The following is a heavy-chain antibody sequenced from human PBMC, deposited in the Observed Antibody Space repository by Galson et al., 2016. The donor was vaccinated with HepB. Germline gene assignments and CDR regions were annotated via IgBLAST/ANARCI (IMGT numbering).Heavy chain of an antibody. V-gene: IGHV5-51*01. CDR1: GYSFTGYW. Sequence: QSGAEVKKPGESLKISCKASGYSFTGYWIGWVRRRPGKGLEWMGIIYPGDSDTRYSPSFQGQVTISADKSITTAYLQWSSLKASDTALYYCAGELDRSGSDLPAFDYWGQGPLVTVSS. D-gene: IGHD1-26*01. CDR2: IYPGDSDT. J-gene: IGHJ4*02. CDR3: AGELDRSGSDLPAFDY.